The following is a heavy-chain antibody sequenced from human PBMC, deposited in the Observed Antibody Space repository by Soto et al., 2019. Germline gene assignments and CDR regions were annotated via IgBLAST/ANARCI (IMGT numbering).Heavy chain of an antibody. Sequence: SVKVSCKASGFTFTSSAVQWVRQARGQRLEWIGWIVVGSGNTNYAQKFQERVTITRDMSTSTAYMELSSLRSEDTAVYYCAADPLADYDFWSGYYTHYYYGMDVWGQGTTVTVSS. CDR3: AADPLADYDFWSGYYTHYYYGMDV. CDR1: GFTFTSSA. J-gene: IGHJ6*02. V-gene: IGHV1-58*01. CDR2: IVVGSGNT. D-gene: IGHD3-3*01.